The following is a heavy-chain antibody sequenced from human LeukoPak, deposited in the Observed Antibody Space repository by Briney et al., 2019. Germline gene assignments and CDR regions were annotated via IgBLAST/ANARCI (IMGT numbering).Heavy chain of an antibody. Sequence: HPGGSLRLSCAASGFTFSSYSMNWVRQAPGKGPECISYIGLSSSTIYYADSVKGRFTISRDNAKNSLYLQMNSLRAEDTAVYYCARGDMVRGVPTQTNFDFWGQGTLVTISS. CDR1: GFTFSSYS. CDR2: IGLSSSTI. V-gene: IGHV3-48*04. D-gene: IGHD3-10*01. J-gene: IGHJ4*02. CDR3: ARGDMVRGVPTQTNFDF.